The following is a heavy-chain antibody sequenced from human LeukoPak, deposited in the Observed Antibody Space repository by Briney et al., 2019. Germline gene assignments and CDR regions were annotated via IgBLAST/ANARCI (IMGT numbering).Heavy chain of an antibody. Sequence: GGSLRLSCAASGFTFSNCWMSWVRQAPGKGLEWVASIIPDGSAKFYVDSVMGRFTISRDNAKSSLYLQVNSLRVEDTAVYYCADVDASAWGQGTLVTVSS. J-gene: IGHJ5*02. D-gene: IGHD2-15*01. CDR3: ADVDASA. CDR2: IIPDGSAK. CDR1: GFTFSNCW. V-gene: IGHV3-7*01.